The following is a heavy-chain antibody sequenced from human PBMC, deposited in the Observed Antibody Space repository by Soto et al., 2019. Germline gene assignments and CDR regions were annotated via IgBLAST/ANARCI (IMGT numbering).Heavy chain of an antibody. V-gene: IGHV3-9*02. J-gene: IGHJ4*02. D-gene: IGHD2-21*02. CDR1: GFTSNDHA. Sequence: GGSLRLSCAASGFTSNDHATHWIRQVPGKGLEWVSGIYWHGDRIDYADSVKGRFTISRDNAKNSLYLQMNSLRPEDTALYYCVKDQTAGGLDCWGQGTLVTVS. CDR3: VKDQTAGGLDC. CDR2: IYWHGDRI.